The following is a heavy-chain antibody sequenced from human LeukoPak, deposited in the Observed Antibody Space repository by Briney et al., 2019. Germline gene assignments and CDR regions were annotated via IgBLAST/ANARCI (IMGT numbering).Heavy chain of an antibody. Sequence: SETLSLTCAVYGGSFSGYYWSWIRQPPGKGLEWIGEINHSGSTNYNPSLKSRVTISVDTSKNQFSLKLSSVTAADTAVYYCARGLGGIAARRGAFDIWGQGTMVTVSS. CDR1: GGSFSGYY. J-gene: IGHJ3*02. D-gene: IGHD6-6*01. CDR2: INHSGST. CDR3: ARGLGGIAARRGAFDI. V-gene: IGHV4-34*01.